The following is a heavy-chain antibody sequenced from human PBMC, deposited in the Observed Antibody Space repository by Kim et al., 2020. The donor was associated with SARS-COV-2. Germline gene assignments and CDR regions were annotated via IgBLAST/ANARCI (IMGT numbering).Heavy chain of an antibody. CDR2: ISYDGSNK. D-gene: IGHD3-22*01. CDR1: GFTFSSYG. CDR3: ARLNYYSYGMDV. Sequence: GSLRLSCAASGFTFSSYGMHWVRQAPGKGLEWVAVISYDGSNKYYADSVKGRFTISRDNSKNTLYLQMNSLRAEDTAVYYCARLNYYSYGMDVWGQGTTVTVSS. V-gene: IGHV3-33*05. J-gene: IGHJ6*02.